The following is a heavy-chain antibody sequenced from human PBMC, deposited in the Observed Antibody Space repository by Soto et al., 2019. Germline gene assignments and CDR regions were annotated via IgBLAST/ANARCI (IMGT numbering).Heavy chain of an antibody. V-gene: IGHV3-30-3*01. J-gene: IGHJ3*02. Sequence: PGGSLRLSCAASGFTSSSYAMHWVRQAPGKGLEWVAVISYDGSNKYYADSVKGRFTISRDTSKNTLYLQMNSLRAEDTAVYYCVREGTKTTWIQLPHDAFDIWGQGTMVTVSS. CDR3: VREGTKTTWIQLPHDAFDI. CDR1: GFTSSSYA. CDR2: ISYDGSNK. D-gene: IGHD5-18*01.